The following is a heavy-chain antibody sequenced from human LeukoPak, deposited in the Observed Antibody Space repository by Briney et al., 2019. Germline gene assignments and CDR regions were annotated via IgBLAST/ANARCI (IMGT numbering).Heavy chain of an antibody. CDR1: GFRFGNYW. CDR3: ARDREGLAVAGPAWF. D-gene: IGHD6-19*01. V-gene: IGHV3-74*01. CDR2: INNDGT. Sequence: GGSLRLSCAASGFRFGNYWMHWVRQAPGEGLEWVSRINNDGTTYADSVRGRFTVSRDNAKDTLYLQMDSLRGEDTAVYYCARDREGLAVAGPAWFWGQGTLVTVSS. J-gene: IGHJ4*02.